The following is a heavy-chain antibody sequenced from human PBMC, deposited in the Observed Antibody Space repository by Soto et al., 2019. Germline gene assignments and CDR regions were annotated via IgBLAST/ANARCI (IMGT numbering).Heavy chain of an antibody. CDR2: IYCDGDK. CDR1: GFSLNTGGLG. CDR3: AHSRGGCDGLRSDSCHYLYGMDV. D-gene: IGHD2-21*02. J-gene: IGHJ6*02. Sequence: QITLKESGPTLVKPTQTLTLTCTFSGFSLNTGGLGVGWIRQPPGKALAWLALIYCDGDKRYSPSLKSRLSIAQATSNYQVVLTMTSMDRVDTTPDYFAHSRGGCDGLRSDSCHYLYGMDVWGQGTTVTVSS. V-gene: IGHV2-5*02.